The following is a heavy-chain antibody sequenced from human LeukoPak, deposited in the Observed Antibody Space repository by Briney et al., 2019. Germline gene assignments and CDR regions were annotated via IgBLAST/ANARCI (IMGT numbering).Heavy chain of an antibody. CDR1: GYTFTSYD. D-gene: IGHD2-2*03. Sequence: EASVKVSCKASGYTFTSYDINWVRQATGQGLEWMGWMNPNSGNTGYAQKFQGRVTMTRNTSISTAYMGLSSLRSEDTAVYYCARGGSGYCSSTSCHNWFDPWGQGTLVTVSS. J-gene: IGHJ5*02. V-gene: IGHV1-8*01. CDR2: MNPNSGNT. CDR3: ARGGSGYCSSTSCHNWFDP.